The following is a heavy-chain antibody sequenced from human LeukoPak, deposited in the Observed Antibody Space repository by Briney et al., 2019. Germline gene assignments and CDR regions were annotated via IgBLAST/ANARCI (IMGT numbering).Heavy chain of an antibody. CDR3: ARYRISAFDI. V-gene: IGHV4-34*01. CDR2: VNHSGST. Sequence: ASETLSLTCAVHGGSFSDYYWSWIRQPPGKGLEWIGEVNHSGSTNYNPSLASRVTISLDTSKNQFSLKLSSVTAADTAVYYCARYRISAFDIWGQGTLVTVSS. J-gene: IGHJ3*02. D-gene: IGHD1-14*01. CDR1: GGSFSDYY.